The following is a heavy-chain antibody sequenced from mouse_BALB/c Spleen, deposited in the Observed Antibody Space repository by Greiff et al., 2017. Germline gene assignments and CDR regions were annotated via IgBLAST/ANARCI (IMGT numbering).Heavy chain of an antibody. CDR3: ARVGLGRYFDY. D-gene: IGHD4-1*01. CDR2: IRNKANGYTT. V-gene: IGHV7-3*02. CDR1: GFTFTDYY. Sequence: EVNVVESGGGLVQPGGSLRLSCATSGFTFTDYYMSWVRQPPGKALEWLGFIRNKANGYTTEYSASVKGRFTISRDNSQSILYLQMNTLRAEDSATYYCARVGLGRYFDYWGQGTTLTVSS. J-gene: IGHJ2*01.